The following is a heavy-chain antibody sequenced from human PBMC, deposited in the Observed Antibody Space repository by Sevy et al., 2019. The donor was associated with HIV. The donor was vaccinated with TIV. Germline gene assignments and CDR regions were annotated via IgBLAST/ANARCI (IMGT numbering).Heavy chain of an antibody. CDR2: IYYSGNT. CDR3: ARRAFLGGYFDS. V-gene: IGHV4-59*08. CDR1: SGSIGNYY. D-gene: IGHD3-16*01. Sequence: SETLSLTCSVSSGSIGNYYWYWIRQPPGRGLEWLGLIYYSGNTNYNPSLKSRVTMSIDTSKTQFSLGLSSLTAADTAVYYCARRAFLGGYFDSWGQGILVTVSS. J-gene: IGHJ4*03.